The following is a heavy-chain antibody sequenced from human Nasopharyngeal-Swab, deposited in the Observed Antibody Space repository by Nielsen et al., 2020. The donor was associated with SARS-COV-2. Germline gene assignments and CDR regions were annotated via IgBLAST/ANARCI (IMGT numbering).Heavy chain of an antibody. D-gene: IGHD2-15*01. CDR2: ISSSSSYI. CDR3: ASGGGIGCSGGSCYSSLWYYYYMDV. Sequence: VGQAAGKRLEWVSSISSSSSYIYYADSVKGRFTISRDNAKNSLYLQMNSLRAEDTAVYYCASGGGIGCSGGSCYSSLWYYYYMDVWGKGTTVTVSS. J-gene: IGHJ6*03. V-gene: IGHV3-21*01.